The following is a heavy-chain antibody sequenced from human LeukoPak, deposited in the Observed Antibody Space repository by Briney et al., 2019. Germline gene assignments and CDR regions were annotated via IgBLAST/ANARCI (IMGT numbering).Heavy chain of an antibody. J-gene: IGHJ5*02. CDR1: GGSISSYY. Sequence: PSETLSLTCTVSGGSISSYYWSWIRQPPGKGLEWIGYIYYSGSTNYNPSLKSRVTISVDTSKNQFSLKLSSVTAADTAVYYCARFYYDSSGYGFDPWGQGTLVTVSS. D-gene: IGHD3-22*01. CDR2: IYYSGST. CDR3: ARFYYDSSGYGFDP. V-gene: IGHV4-59*01.